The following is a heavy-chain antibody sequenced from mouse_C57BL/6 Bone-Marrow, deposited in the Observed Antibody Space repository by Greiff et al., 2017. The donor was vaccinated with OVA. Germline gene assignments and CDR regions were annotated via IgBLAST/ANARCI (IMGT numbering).Heavy chain of an antibody. CDR2: IYPGSGST. CDR1: GYTFTSYW. Sequence: QVQLQQPGAELVKPGASVKMSCKASGYTFTSYWITWVKQRPGQGLEWIGDIYPGSGSTNYTEKFKSKATRTVDTSSSTAYMQLSSLTSEDSAVYYCARDGYYLAWFAYWGQGTLVTVSA. CDR3: ARDGYYLAWFAY. V-gene: IGHV1-55*01. D-gene: IGHD2-3*01. J-gene: IGHJ3*01.